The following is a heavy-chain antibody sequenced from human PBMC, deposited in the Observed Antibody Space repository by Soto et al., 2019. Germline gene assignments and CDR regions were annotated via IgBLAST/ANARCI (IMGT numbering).Heavy chain of an antibody. CDR3: AKDAGSWYGDYYYFDY. CDR1: GFTFSSYG. V-gene: IGHV3-30*18. Sequence: GGSLRLSCAASGFTFSSYGMHWVRQAPGKGLEWVAVISYDGSNKYYADSVKGRFTISRDNSKNTLYLQMNSLRAEDTAVYYCAKDAGSWYGDYYYFDYWGQGTLVTVSS. CDR2: ISYDGSNK. J-gene: IGHJ4*02. D-gene: IGHD4-17*01.